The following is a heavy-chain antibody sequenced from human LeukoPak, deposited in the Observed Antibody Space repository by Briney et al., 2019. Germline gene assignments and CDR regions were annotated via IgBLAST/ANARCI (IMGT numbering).Heavy chain of an antibody. Sequence: GGSLRLSCAASVVTFSRYAMNWVRQAPGKGLEWVSYITNNGTTIYYADSVKGRFTISRDNAKNSVHLQMNSLRAEDTAGYYCARDHGCSGANWDEGTLVTVSS. CDR1: VVTFSRYA. CDR3: ARDHGCSGAN. V-gene: IGHV3-48*03. CDR2: ITNNGTTI. D-gene: IGHD3-10*02. J-gene: IGHJ4*02.